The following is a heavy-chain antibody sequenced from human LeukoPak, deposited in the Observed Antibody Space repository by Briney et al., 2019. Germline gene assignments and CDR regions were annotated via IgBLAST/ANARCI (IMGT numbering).Heavy chain of an antibody. V-gene: IGHV3-23*01. J-gene: IGHJ4*02. D-gene: IGHD2-15*01. Sequence: GGSLRLSCAASGFTSSSHAMTWVRQAPGKGLEWVSSITGGGDTTYYADSVRGRFTISRDNSKNTLSLQTNSLRAEDTAVYYCAKQRSEVVVAATNYWGQGTLVTVSS. CDR3: AKQRSEVVVAATNY. CDR2: ITGGGDTT. CDR1: GFTSSSHA.